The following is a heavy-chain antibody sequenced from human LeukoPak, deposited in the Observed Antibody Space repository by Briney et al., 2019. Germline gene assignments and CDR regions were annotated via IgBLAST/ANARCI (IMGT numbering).Heavy chain of an antibody. CDR1: GGTFSSYA. J-gene: IGHJ4*02. V-gene: IGHV1-69*05. D-gene: IGHD3-3*01. CDR2: IIPIFGTA. CDR3: ASGTYYDFWSGYPLDY. Sequence: ASVKVSCKVSGGTFSSYAISWVRQAPGQGLEWMGRIIPIFGTANYAQKFQGRVTITTDESTSTAYMELSSLRSEDTAVYYCASGTYYDFWSGYPLDYWGQGTLATVSS.